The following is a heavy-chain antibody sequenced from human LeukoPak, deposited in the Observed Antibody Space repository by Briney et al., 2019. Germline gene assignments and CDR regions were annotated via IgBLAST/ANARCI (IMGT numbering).Heavy chain of an antibody. CDR3: ARGLSWRWLQLFPPEFDY. V-gene: IGHV1-8*01. D-gene: IGHD5-24*01. CDR2: MNPNSGNT. Sequence: ASVKVSCKASGYTFTSYDINWVRQATGQGLEWMGWMNPNSGNTGYAQKFQGRVTMTRNTSISTAYMELSSLRSEDTAVYYCARGLSWRWLQLFPPEFDYWGQGTLVTVSS. CDR1: GYTFTSYD. J-gene: IGHJ4*02.